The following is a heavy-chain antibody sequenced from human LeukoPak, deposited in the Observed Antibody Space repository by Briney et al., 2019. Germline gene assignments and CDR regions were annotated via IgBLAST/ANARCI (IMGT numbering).Heavy chain of an antibody. CDR1: GGTFSSYA. CDR2: TIPIFGTA. V-gene: IGHV1-69*05. D-gene: IGHD4-17*01. J-gene: IGHJ4*02. CDR3: ASSGRSMTTVTYDDY. Sequence: SVKVSCKASGGTFSSYAISWVRQAPGQGLERMGRTIPIFGTANYAQKFQGRVTITTDESTSTAYMELSSLRSEDTAVYYCASSGRSMTTVTYDDYWGQGTLVTVSS.